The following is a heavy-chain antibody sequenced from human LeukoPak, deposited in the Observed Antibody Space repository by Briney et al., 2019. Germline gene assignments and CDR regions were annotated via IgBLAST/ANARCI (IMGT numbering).Heavy chain of an antibody. CDR3: ARDRGGAAASYWFDP. Sequence: SETLSLTCTVSGGSISSYYWSWIRQPPGKGLEWIGYIYYSGSTNYNPSLKSRVTISVDTSKNQFSLKLSSVTAADTAVYYCARDRGGAAASYWFDPWGQGTLVTVSS. CDR2: IYYSGST. V-gene: IGHV4-59*01. D-gene: IGHD6-13*01. J-gene: IGHJ5*02. CDR1: GGSISSYY.